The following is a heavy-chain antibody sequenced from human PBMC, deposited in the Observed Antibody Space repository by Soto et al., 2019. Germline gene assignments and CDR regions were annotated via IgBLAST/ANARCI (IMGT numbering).Heavy chain of an antibody. CDR2: INPKSGGT. Sequence: ASVKVSCKASGYTFSDYYMHWVRQAPGQGPEWMGWINPKSGGTKYAQKFQGWVTMTRDTSINTAYMELNRLKSDDTAVYCCAREGMAAADVNWFDPWGQGTLVNVSS. CDR3: AREGMAAADVNWFDP. J-gene: IGHJ5*02. CDR1: GYTFSDYY. D-gene: IGHD6-13*01. V-gene: IGHV1-2*04.